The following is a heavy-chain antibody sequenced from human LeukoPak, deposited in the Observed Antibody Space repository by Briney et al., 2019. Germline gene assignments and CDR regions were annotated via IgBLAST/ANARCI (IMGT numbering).Heavy chain of an antibody. V-gene: IGHV1-3*01. CDR2: INAGNGNT. J-gene: IGHJ6*02. Sequence: ASVKVSCKASGYTFTSYAMHWVRQAPGQRLEWMGWINAGNGNTKYSQKFQGRVTITRDTSASTAYMELSSLRSEDTAVYYCARVGSTWGYYDILTGYQSPGNYYGMDVWGQGTTVTVS. D-gene: IGHD3-9*01. CDR1: GYTFTSYA. CDR3: ARVGSTWGYYDILTGYQSPGNYYGMDV.